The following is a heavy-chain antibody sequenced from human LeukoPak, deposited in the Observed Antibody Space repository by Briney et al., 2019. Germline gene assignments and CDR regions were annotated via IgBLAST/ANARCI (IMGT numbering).Heavy chain of an antibody. D-gene: IGHD2-15*01. V-gene: IGHV2-70*17. CDR3: APPYCSTGSCHLLYDY. CDR1: GFSVSSTGMR. J-gene: IGHJ4*02. Sequence: RVSGPTLVNPTQTLTLTCTFSGFSVSSTGMRVSWIRQPPGKALEWLARSDWDYDKFSSTSLRTRLPISKHTSKHQVVLTMPNMDPVNTATYYCAPPYCSTGSCHLLYDYGPQGPLVTVPS. CDR2: SDWDYDK.